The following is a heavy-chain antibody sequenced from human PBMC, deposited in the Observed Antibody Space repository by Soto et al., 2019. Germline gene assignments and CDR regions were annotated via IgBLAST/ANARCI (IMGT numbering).Heavy chain of an antibody. CDR2: IYYSGST. CDR3: ARGNYGSDFIYYYYGMDV. D-gene: IGHD3-10*01. V-gene: IGHV4-39*01. CDR1: GGSISSSSYY. Sequence: SETLSLTCTVSGGSISSSSYYWGWIRQPPGKGLEWIGSIYYSGSTYYNPSLKSRVTISVDTSKNQFSLKLSSVTAADTAVYYCARGNYGSDFIYYYYGMDVWGQGTTVTVSS. J-gene: IGHJ6*02.